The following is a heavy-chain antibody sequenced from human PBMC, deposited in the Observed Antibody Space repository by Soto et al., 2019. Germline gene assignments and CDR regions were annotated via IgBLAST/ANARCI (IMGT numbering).Heavy chain of an antibody. Sequence: ASEKVSCKASGGTFSDFTINWVRQAPGQRLEWMGGIIPIFDTANYAEKFQGRVTITADESTSTSFMEVSSLRSEDTAVYYCARNGTLTGYSYGMDVWGQGTMVTVSS. J-gene: IGHJ6*02. CDR2: IIPIFDTA. V-gene: IGHV1-69*13. D-gene: IGHD1-1*01. CDR1: GGTFSDFT. CDR3: ARNGTLTGYSYGMDV.